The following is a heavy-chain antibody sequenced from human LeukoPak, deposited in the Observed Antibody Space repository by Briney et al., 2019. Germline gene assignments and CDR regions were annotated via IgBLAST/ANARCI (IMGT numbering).Heavy chain of an antibody. J-gene: IGHJ4*02. Sequence: SETLSLPCAVYGGSFSGYYWSWIRQPPGKGLEWIGEINHSGSTNYNPSLKSRVTISVDTSKNQFSLKLSSVTAADTAVYYCADFGDYGDYWGQGTLVTVSS. V-gene: IGHV4-34*01. CDR3: ADFGDYGDY. CDR1: GGSFSGYY. D-gene: IGHD4-17*01. CDR2: INHSGST.